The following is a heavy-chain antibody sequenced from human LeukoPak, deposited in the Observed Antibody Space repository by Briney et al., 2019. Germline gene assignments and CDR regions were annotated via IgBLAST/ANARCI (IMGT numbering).Heavy chain of an antibody. CDR3: ARHRVASAYSSFDY. CDR1: GASISSTGYY. V-gene: IGHV4-39*01. Sequence: PSETLSLTCTVSGASISSTGYYWGWIRQSPGKRLEWIGSLFNSGVTYYSPSLKSRVSTSVDTSNNHFSLRLTSLTAADTAIYYCARHRVASAYSSFDYWGQGTLATVSS. D-gene: IGHD2-15*01. CDR2: LFNSGVT. J-gene: IGHJ4*02.